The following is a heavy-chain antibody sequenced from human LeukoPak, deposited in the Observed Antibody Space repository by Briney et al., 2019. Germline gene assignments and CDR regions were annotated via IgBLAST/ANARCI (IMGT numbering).Heavy chain of an antibody. CDR2: ITINIDRT. CDR3: ARYEQRLGVTTSDP. V-gene: IGHV3-64D*06. J-gene: IGHJ5*02. D-gene: IGHD2-21*02. CDR1: GFTFSNYA. Sequence: GGSLRLSCSASGFTFSNYAMHWVRQAPGKGLEYVSAITINIDRTFYADSVQGRFTISRDNSADTLYLQMSSLRPEDTAVYYCARYEQRLGVTTSDPWSQGTLVTVSS.